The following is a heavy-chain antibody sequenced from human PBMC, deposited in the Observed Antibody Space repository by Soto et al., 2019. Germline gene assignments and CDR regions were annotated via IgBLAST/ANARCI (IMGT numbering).Heavy chain of an antibody. D-gene: IGHD3-10*01. V-gene: IGHV4-30-2*01. CDR2: IYHSGST. Sequence: SETLSLTCAVSGGSISSGGYSWSWIRQPPGKGLEWIGYIYHSGSTYYNPSLKSRVTISVDRSKNQFSLKPSSVTAADTAVYYCARDRYYYGSGSSPYYYYGMDVWGQGTTVTVSS. CDR3: ARDRYYYGSGSSPYYYYGMDV. CDR1: GGSISSGGYS. J-gene: IGHJ6*02.